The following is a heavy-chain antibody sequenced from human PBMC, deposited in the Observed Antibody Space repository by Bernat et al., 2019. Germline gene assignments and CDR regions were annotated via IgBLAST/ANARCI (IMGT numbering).Heavy chain of an antibody. CDR2: ISYDGSNK. D-gene: IGHD3-3*01. CDR1: GFTFSSYG. J-gene: IGHJ4*02. Sequence: QVQLVESGGGVVQPGRSLRLSCAASGFTFSSYGMHWVRQAPGKGLEWVAVISYDGSNKYYADSVKGRFTISRDNSKNTLYLQMNSLRAEDTAVYYCATLLLYYDFWSGQDYWGQGTLVTVSS. V-gene: IGHV3-30*03. CDR3: ATLLLYYDFWSGQDY.